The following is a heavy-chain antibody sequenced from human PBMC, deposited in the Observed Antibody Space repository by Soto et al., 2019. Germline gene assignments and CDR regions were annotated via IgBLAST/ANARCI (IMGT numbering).Heavy chain of an antibody. CDR2: IYYGGST. D-gene: IGHD5-18*01. V-gene: IGHV4-39*01. J-gene: IGHJ4*02. CDR3: ATLPGYTYDLKF. Sequence: QLQLQESGPGLVKPSETLSLTCSVSGESISSTSHYWAWIRQPPGQGLQWIGSIYYGGSTYYNPSLKSRVTMSVDTSKNQFSLKLSSVTAADTAVYYCATLPGYTYDLKFWGQGTLVTVSS. CDR1: GESISSTSHY.